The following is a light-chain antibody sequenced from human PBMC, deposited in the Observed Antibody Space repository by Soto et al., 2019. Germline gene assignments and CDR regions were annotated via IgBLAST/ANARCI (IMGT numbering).Light chain of an antibody. CDR3: QQYGSSIFT. Sequence: EIVLTQSPGTLSLSPGERATLACRASQSVSSSYLAWYQQKPGQAPRPLIHGASSRGPGIPDRFSGSGSVTDFTRTISRLEPEDFSVYYCQQYGSSIFTFGPGTKVDI. CDR1: QSVSSSY. J-gene: IGKJ3*01. V-gene: IGKV3-20*01. CDR2: GAS.